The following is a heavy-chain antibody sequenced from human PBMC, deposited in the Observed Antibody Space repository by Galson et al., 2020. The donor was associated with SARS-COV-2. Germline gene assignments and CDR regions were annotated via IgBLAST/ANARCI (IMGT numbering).Heavy chain of an antibody. CDR1: GGSFSGHY. D-gene: IGHD6-19*01. CDR2: INHSGST. Sequence: SETLSLTCAVYGGSFSGHYWTWMRQPPGKGLEWIGEINHSGSTNYNPSLKSRVTISVDTSKSQFSLKLTSVTAADTAVYFCARGSGDSGGFQGFDYWGQGTLVTVSS. J-gene: IGHJ4*02. CDR3: ARGSGDSGGFQGFDY. V-gene: IGHV4-34*01.